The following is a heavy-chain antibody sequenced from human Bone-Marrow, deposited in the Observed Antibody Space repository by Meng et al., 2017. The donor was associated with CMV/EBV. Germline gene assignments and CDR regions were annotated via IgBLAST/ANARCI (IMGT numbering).Heavy chain of an antibody. V-gene: IGHV3-9*01. CDR2: ISWNSGSI. J-gene: IGHJ6*02. CDR3: AKAVVPAAINDYYYGMDV. Sequence: SLKISCAASGFTFDDYAMHWVRQAPGKGLEWVSGISWNSGSIGYADSVKGRFTISRDNAKNSLYLQMNSLRAEDTALYYCAKAVVPAAINDYYYGMDVWGQGTTVTVSS. D-gene: IGHD2-2*01. CDR1: GFTFDDYA.